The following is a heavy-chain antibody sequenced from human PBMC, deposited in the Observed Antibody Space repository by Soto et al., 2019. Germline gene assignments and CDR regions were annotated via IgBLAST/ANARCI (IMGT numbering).Heavy chain of an antibody. V-gene: IGHV1-18*01. CDR2: TVANNGYT. J-gene: IGHJ3*02. CDR1: GYAFTSFG. CDR3: ARCSGGTCYASYAFDI. Sequence: QVQLVQSGIEVKNPWASVKVSCKASGYAFTSFGISWVRQAPGQGLEWMGWTVANNGYTKYAQNLQGRVTLITDTSTSTAYMELRSLMYDDTAVYYCARCSGGTCYASYAFDIWGQGTMVTVSS. D-gene: IGHD2-15*01.